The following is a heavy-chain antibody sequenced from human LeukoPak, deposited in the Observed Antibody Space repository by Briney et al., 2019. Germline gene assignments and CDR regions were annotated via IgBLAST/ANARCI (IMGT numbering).Heavy chain of an antibody. D-gene: IGHD6-13*01. J-gene: IGHJ4*02. CDR3: ARTYGSSWYSNFDY. V-gene: IGHV3-23*01. CDR1: GFTFSSYA. CDR2: ISGSGGST. Sequence: PGGSLRLSCAASGFTFSSYAMSWVRQAPGKGLEWVSAISGSGGSTYYADSVKGRFTISRDNSKNTLYLQMNSLRAEDTAVYYCARTYGSSWYSNFDYWGQGTLVTVSS.